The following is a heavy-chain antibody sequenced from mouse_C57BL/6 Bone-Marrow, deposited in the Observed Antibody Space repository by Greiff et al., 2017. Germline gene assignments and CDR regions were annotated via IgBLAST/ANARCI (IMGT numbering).Heavy chain of an antibody. V-gene: IGHV1-80*01. CDR1: GYAFSSYW. CDR3: ASGYGSSLFDY. D-gene: IGHD1-1*01. J-gene: IGHJ2*01. CDR2: IYPGDGYT. Sequence: QVQLQQSGAELVKPGASVKISCKASGYAFSSYWMNWVKQRPGKGLEWIGQIYPGDGYTNYNGKFKGKDTLTAAKSSSTAYMQLSSLTSEDSAVYFCASGYGSSLFDYWGQGTTLTVSS.